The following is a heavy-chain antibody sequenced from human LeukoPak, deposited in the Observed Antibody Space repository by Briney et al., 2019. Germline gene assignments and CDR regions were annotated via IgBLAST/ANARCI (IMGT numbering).Heavy chain of an antibody. V-gene: IGHV4-4*07. Sequence: SETLSLTCTVSGGSISSYYWTWIRQPAGKGLEWIGRTHTSGSTYYNPSLKSRLTISLDTSKNQFSLQLTSVTAADTAVYCCARATIRGAIITQWGYYYMDVWGKGTTVTISS. D-gene: IGHD3-10*01. CDR2: THTSGST. CDR3: ARATIRGAIITQWGYYYMDV. CDR1: GGSISSYY. J-gene: IGHJ6*03.